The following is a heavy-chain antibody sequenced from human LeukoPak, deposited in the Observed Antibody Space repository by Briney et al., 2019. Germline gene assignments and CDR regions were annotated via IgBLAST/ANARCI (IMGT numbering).Heavy chain of an antibody. CDR2: INPDGGRT. CDR1: GYTFINYF. V-gene: IGHV1-46*01. CDR3: ARERPSSCYFDF. Sequence: ASVKVSCKASGYTFINYFMHWVRQAPGQGLEWMGLINPDGGRTTHAQKFQGRVTMTRDTSTSTVYMEVSSLGSEDTAVYYCARERPSSCYFDFWGLGTLVTVSS. J-gene: IGHJ4*02.